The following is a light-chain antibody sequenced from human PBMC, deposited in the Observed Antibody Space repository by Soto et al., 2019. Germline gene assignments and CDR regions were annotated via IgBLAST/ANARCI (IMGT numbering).Light chain of an antibody. CDR3: CSYSDTYTYV. V-gene: IGLV2-11*01. J-gene: IGLJ1*01. CDR1: SSDVGGYDY. CDR2: GVS. Sequence: QSALTQPRSVSESPGQSVTISCTGTSSDVGGYDYLSWYQQHPGKAPKLLIYGVSERPSGVPDRFSGSKSGSTASLTISGLQAEDEADYYCCSYSDTYTYVFGPGTKVTVL.